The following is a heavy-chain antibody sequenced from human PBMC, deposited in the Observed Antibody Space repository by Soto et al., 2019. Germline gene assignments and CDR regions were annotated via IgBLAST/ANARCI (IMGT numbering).Heavy chain of an antibody. V-gene: IGHV4-34*01. CDR2: INRSGST. D-gene: IGHD6-13*01. Sequence: LETQSLTCAVYGGSFSCYYLSWIRQPPGKGLEWIGEINRSGSTNYNPSPKSRVTISVDTSKNQFSLKLSSVTAADTAVYYCARGWIQWGIAAAGIFDYWGQGTLVTVSS. CDR1: GGSFSCYY. CDR3: ARGWIQWGIAAAGIFDY. J-gene: IGHJ4*02.